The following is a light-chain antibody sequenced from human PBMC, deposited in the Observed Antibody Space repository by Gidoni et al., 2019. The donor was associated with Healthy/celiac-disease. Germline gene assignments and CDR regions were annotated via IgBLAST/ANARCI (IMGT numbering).Light chain of an antibody. CDR1: QDIRNY. V-gene: IGKV1-33*01. Sequence: DIQMTQSPSSRPASVGDNVTITCQASQDIRNYLNWYQQKPGKAPKILIYDASSLETGVPSRFRGSGSGTDCTFTISSLQPEDIATDYCQQYDNLPITFGQGTRLEIK. J-gene: IGKJ5*01. CDR3: QQYDNLPIT. CDR2: DAS.